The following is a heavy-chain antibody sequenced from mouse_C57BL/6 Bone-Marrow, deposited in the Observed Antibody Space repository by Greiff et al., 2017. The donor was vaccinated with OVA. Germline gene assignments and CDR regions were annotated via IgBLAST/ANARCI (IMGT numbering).Heavy chain of an antibody. CDR1: GYTFTDYY. D-gene: IGHD3-3*01. J-gene: IGHJ2*01. CDR2: INPYNGGT. CDR3: ARSKGGRDY. V-gene: IGHV1-19*01. Sequence: EVQLQESGPVLVKPGASVKMSCKASGYTFTDYYMNWVKQSHGKSLEWIGVINPYNGGTSYNQKFKGKATWTVDKSSSTAYMELNSLTSEDSAVYYCARSKGGRDYWGQGTTRTVSS.